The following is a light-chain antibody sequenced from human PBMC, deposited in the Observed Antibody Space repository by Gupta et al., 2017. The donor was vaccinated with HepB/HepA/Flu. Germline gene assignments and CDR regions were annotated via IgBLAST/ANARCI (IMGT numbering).Light chain of an antibody. Sequence: DIVMTQSPLSLLVTPGEPASISCRSSQSLLHSNGYNYLDWYLQKPGQSPQVLIYLGSNRASGVPDRFSGSESGTDFTLKISKVEAEDVGVYYCRQALQTPFTFGQGTKLEIK. J-gene: IGKJ2*01. CDR2: LGS. V-gene: IGKV2-28*01. CDR1: QSLLHSNGYNY. CDR3: RQALQTPFT.